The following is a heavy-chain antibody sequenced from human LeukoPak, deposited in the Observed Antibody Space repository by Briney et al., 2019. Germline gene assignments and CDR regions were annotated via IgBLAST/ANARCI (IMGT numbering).Heavy chain of an antibody. J-gene: IGHJ4*02. Sequence: GGSLRLSCAASGFTVSSNYMSWVRQAPGKGLEWVSVIYSGGSTYYADSVKGRFTISRDNSKNTLYLQMNSLRAEDKAVYYCASEVGPRLSYYGSGSYYSVSSYWGQGTLVTVSS. V-gene: IGHV3-53*01. CDR3: ASEVGPRLSYYGSGSYYSVSSY. CDR2: IYSGGST. D-gene: IGHD3-10*01. CDR1: GFTVSSNY.